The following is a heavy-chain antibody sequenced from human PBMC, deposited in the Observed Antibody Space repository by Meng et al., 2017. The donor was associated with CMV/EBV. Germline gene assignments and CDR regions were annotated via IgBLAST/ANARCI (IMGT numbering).Heavy chain of an antibody. CDR1: GGSFSGHY. Sequence: VQLQQSGAGLLKPSETVYLTCAVYGGSFSGHYWSWIRQPPGKGLEWTGEINHSGSTNYNPSLKSRVTISVDTSKNQFSLKLSSVTAADTAVYYCASSLTYPDYWGQGTLVTVSS. CDR3: ASSLTYPDY. CDR2: INHSGST. V-gene: IGHV4-34*01. J-gene: IGHJ4*02. D-gene: IGHD2-15*01.